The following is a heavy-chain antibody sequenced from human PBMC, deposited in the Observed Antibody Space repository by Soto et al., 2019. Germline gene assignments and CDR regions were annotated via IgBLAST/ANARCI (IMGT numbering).Heavy chain of an antibody. CDR3: ARGVGSSPPQY. J-gene: IGHJ4*02. CDR2: IYASGSP. D-gene: IGHD1-26*01. V-gene: IGHV4-59*02. Sequence: PSETLSLTCTISGGSVSVYYWSWIRQSTGQGLEWIGYIYASGSPYYNPSLRSRVTISADTYKNQISLKLTSPTAADTAVYYCARGVGSSPPQYWGRGTLVTV. CDR1: GGSVSVYY.